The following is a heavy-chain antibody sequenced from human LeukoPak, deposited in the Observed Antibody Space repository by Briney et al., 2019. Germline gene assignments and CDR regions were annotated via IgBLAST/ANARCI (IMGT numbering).Heavy chain of an antibody. J-gene: IGHJ6*03. CDR3: ARNPEQGRARLQKHTLNYYYYMDV. CDR2: FYYSGNS. Sequence: PSETLSLTCTVSGGSISSTRYYWGWIRQSPGKGLEWIGSFYYSGNSYYNLSLKSRVTMSIDTSKNQFSLKLTSVTAADTAVYYCARNPEQGRARLQKHTLNYYYYMDVWGKGTTVTVSS. CDR1: GGSISSTRYY. D-gene: IGHD6-6*01. V-gene: IGHV4-39*07.